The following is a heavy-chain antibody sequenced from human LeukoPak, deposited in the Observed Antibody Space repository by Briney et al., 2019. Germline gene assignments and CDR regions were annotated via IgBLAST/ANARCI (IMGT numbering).Heavy chain of an antibody. J-gene: IGHJ4*02. D-gene: IGHD1-26*01. Sequence: GGSLRLSCAASGFTFSSHWMHWVRQAPGKGLVWVSRIKYDASSTSYADSVKGRFTISRDNAKNTLYLQMSSLRAEDTAVYYCARGATYAYYQDYWGQGTLVTVSS. CDR3: ARGATYAYYQDY. CDR2: IKYDASST. CDR1: GFTFSSHW. V-gene: IGHV3-74*01.